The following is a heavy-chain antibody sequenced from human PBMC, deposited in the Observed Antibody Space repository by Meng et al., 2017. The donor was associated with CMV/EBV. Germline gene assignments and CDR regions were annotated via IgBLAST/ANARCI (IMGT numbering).Heavy chain of an antibody. Sequence: QVESVQSGAEVKEAGASVKVSFKAAGYTFTGYYMHWVRQAPGQGLEWMGWINPNSGGTNYAQKFQGRVTMTRDTSISTAYMELSRLRSDDTAVYYCARFMSSSWDHYFDYWGQGTLVTVSS. J-gene: IGHJ4*02. V-gene: IGHV1-2*02. D-gene: IGHD6-13*01. CDR3: ARFMSSSWDHYFDY. CDR1: GYTFTGYY. CDR2: INPNSGGT.